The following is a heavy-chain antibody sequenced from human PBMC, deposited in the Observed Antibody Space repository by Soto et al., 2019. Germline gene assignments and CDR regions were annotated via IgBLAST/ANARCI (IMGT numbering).Heavy chain of an antibody. CDR1: GTSLSGLP. D-gene: IGHD4-17*01. CDR2: LDYEEGER. CDR3: AAGVTTFDY. Sequence: ASVKVSCEVSGTSLSGLPMHWVRQAPGKGLEWMGSLDYEEGERSFAHRFQGRLTVTGDTSTDTAYMELSSLMSEDTAVYYCAAGVTTFDYWGQGTLVTLSS. V-gene: IGHV1-24*01. J-gene: IGHJ4*02.